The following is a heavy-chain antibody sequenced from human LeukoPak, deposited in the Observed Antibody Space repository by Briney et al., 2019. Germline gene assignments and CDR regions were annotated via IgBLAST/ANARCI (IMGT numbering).Heavy chain of an antibody. CDR3: ARGRVNWGFDY. V-gene: IGHV4-34*01. Sequence: SETLSLTCAAYGGSFSGYYWSWIRQPPGKGLEWIGEINHSGSTNYNPSLKSRVTISVDTSKNQFSLKLSSVTAADTAVYYCARGRVNWGFDYWGQGTLVTVSS. CDR1: GGSFSGYY. CDR2: INHSGST. D-gene: IGHD7-27*01. J-gene: IGHJ4*02.